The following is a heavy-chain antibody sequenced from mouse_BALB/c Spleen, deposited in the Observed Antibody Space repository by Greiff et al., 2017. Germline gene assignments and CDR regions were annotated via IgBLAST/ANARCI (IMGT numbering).Heavy chain of an antibody. J-gene: IGHJ4*01. CDR2: IYPGDGST. V-gene: IGHV1S56*01. D-gene: IGHD2-4*01. Sequence: QVQLQQSGPELVKPGASVKMSCKASGYTFTSYYIHWVKQRPGQGLEWIGWIYPGDGSTKYNEKFKGKTTLTSDKSSSTAYMLLSSLTSEDSAIYVYAREMIGGDMDDWGQGTSVTVSS. CDR3: AREMIGGDMDD. CDR1: GYTFTSYY.